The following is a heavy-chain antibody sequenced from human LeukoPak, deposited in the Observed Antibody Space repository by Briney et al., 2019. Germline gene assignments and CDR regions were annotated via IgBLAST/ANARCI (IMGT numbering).Heavy chain of an antibody. CDR1: GYTFTGYY. CDR3: ARDLRDYVFGSGYSPYYYYGRDV. V-gene: IGHV1-2*02. D-gene: IGHD3-3*01. Sequence: ASVKVSCKASGYTFTGYYMHWVRQAPGQGLEWMGWINPNSGGTNYAQKFQGRVTMTRDTSISTAYMELSRLRSDDTAVYYCARDLRDYVFGSGYSPYYYYGRDVGGQGTTVTVSS. CDR2: INPNSGGT. J-gene: IGHJ6*02.